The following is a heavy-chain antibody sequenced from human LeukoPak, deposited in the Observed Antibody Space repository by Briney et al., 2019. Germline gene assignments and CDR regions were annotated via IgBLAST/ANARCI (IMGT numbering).Heavy chain of an antibody. J-gene: IGHJ4*02. Sequence: GGSLRLSCAASGFTSSSYWMHWVRQAPGKGLVWVSRINSDGSTTSYADSVKGRFAISRDNAKNTLFLQMNSLRAEDTAVYYCARVRVGVTDFDNWGQGTLVTVSS. CDR1: GFTSSSYW. D-gene: IGHD1-26*01. CDR3: ARVRVGVTDFDN. V-gene: IGHV3-74*01. CDR2: INSDGSTT.